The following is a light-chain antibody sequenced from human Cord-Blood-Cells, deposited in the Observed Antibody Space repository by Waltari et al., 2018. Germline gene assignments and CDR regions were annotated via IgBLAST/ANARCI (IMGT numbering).Light chain of an antibody. CDR1: SSDVGGYNY. Sequence: QSALTQPRSVSGSPGQSVTISCTGTSSDVGGYNYVSWYQQHPGKAPKLIIYEVSKRPSGVPDRFSGSKSGNTASLTISGLRAEDESDYYCCSYAGSYTWVFGGGTKLTVL. V-gene: IGLV2-11*01. CDR3: CSYAGSYTWV. CDR2: EVS. J-gene: IGLJ3*02.